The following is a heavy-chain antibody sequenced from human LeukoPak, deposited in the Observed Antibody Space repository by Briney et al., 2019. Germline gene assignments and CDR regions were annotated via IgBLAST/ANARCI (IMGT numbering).Heavy chain of an antibody. CDR2: ISGSGRNT. Sequence: GGSLRLSCTASGFTFSSHAMNWVRQAPVKGLEWVSTISGSGRNTYYADSVKGRFTISRDNSKNTLYLQMNSLRDEDTGLYYCATNYYDSSGYFPDFDYWGQGALVSVSS. V-gene: IGHV3-23*01. D-gene: IGHD3-22*01. CDR3: ATNYYDSSGYFPDFDY. CDR1: GFTFSSHA. J-gene: IGHJ4*02.